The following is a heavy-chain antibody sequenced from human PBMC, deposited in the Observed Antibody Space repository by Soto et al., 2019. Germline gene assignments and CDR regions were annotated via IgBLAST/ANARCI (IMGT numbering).Heavy chain of an antibody. CDR2: IYHSGST. Sequence: SETLSLTCAVSGVSISSGGYSWSWIRQPPGKGLEWIGYIYHSGSTYYNPSLKSRVTISVDRSKNQFSLKLSSVTAADTAVYYCAHRPSYCSGGSCYSGFDYWGQGTLVTVSS. CDR1: GVSISSGGYS. V-gene: IGHV4-30-2*01. J-gene: IGHJ4*02. D-gene: IGHD2-15*01. CDR3: AHRPSYCSGGSCYSGFDY.